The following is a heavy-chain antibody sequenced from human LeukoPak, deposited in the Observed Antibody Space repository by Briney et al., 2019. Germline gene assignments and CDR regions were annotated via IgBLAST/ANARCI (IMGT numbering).Heavy chain of an antibody. CDR1: GGPFSGYY. J-gene: IGHJ6*02. Sequence: PSETLSLTCAVYGGPFSGYYWSWIRQPPGKGLEWIGEINHSGSTNYNPSLKSRVTISVDTSKNQFSLKLSSVTAADTAVYYCARGGVVLMVYATYYYYGMDVWGQGTTVTVSS. CDR3: ARGGVVLMVYATYYYYGMDV. CDR2: INHSGST. D-gene: IGHD2-8*01. V-gene: IGHV4-34*01.